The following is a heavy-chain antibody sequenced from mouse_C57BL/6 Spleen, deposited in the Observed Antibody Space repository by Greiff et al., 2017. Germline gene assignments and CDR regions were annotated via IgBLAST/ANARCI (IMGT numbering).Heavy chain of an antibody. J-gene: IGHJ3*01. CDR3: ARSDDYDVGAY. Sequence: VQLQQSGPELVKPGASVKMSCKASGYTFTDYNMHWVKQSHGKSLEWIGYINPNNGGTSYNQKFKGKATLTVDKPSSTAYMQLSSLTSEDSAVYYCARSDDYDVGAYWGQGTLVTVSA. CDR2: INPNNGGT. V-gene: IGHV1-22*01. D-gene: IGHD2-4*01. CDR1: GYTFTDYN.